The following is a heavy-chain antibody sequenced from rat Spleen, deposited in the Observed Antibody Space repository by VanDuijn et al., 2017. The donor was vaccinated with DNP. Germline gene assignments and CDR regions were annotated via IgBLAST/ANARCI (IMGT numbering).Heavy chain of an antibody. CDR2: INKDSSTI. CDR3: ARLGWHGWFAY. V-gene: IGHV4-2*01. D-gene: IGHD1-11*01. Sequence: EVKLVESGGGLVQPGRSLKLACAPSGFNFNDYWMGWVRQAPGKGLEWIGEINKDSSTINYSPSLKDKFTISRDNAQNTLYLQMSKLGSEDTAIYYCARLGWHGWFAYWGQGTLVTVSS. CDR1: GFNFNDYW. J-gene: IGHJ3*01.